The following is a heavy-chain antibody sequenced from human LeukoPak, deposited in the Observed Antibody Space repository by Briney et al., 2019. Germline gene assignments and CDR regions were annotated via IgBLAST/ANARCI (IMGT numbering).Heavy chain of an antibody. Sequence: SETLSLTCAVYGGSFSGYYWSWIRQPPGKGLEWIGYIYYSGSTNYNPSLKSRVTISVDTSKNQFSLKLSSVTAADTAVYYCARSITIFGVVSYYYMDVWGKGTTVTVSS. CDR1: GGSFSGYY. CDR2: IYYSGST. J-gene: IGHJ6*03. D-gene: IGHD3-3*01. V-gene: IGHV4-59*01. CDR3: ARSITIFGVVSYYYMDV.